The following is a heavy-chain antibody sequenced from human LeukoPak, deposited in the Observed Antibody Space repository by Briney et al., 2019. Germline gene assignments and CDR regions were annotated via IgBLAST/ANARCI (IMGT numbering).Heavy chain of an antibody. V-gene: IGHV3-23*01. Sequence: GGSLRLSCAASGFTFSSFAMTWVRQAPGKGLEWVSAISGSSAYIYYADSVKGRFTISRDNSQNTVYLQMNSLRAEDTAVYYCARDGFYYDSSGRFDFWGQGTLVTVSS. CDR2: ISGSSAYI. CDR1: GFTFSSFA. D-gene: IGHD3-22*01. J-gene: IGHJ4*02. CDR3: ARDGFYYDSSGRFDF.